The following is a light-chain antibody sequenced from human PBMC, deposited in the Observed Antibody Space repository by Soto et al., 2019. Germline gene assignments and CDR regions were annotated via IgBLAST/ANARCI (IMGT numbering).Light chain of an antibody. CDR2: DAS. CDR3: QHYNSYSEA. Sequence: DIQMPHSPSTLSASVGDRVLVTYRASQRVNTCLAWYQQKPGKAPTLLIYDASSLQSGVPSRFSGSGSGTEFTLTISSLQPDDFAAYYCQHYNSYSEAFGQGTKVDIK. J-gene: IGKJ1*01. V-gene: IGKV1-5*01. CDR1: QRVNTC.